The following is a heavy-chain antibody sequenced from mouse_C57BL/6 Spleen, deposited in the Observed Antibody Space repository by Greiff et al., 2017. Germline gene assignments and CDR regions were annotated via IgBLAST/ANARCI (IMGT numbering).Heavy chain of an antibody. Sequence: EVNLVESGGGLVQPGGSMKLSCVASGFTFSNYWMNWVRQSPEKGLEWVAQIRMKSDNYATHYAESVKGRFTISRDDSKSSVYLQMNNLRAEDTGIYYCTPGGSSLYAMDYWGQGTSVTVSS. CDR1: GFTFSNYW. V-gene: IGHV6-3*01. CDR3: TPGGSSLYAMDY. D-gene: IGHD1-1*01. CDR2: IRMKSDNYAT. J-gene: IGHJ4*01.